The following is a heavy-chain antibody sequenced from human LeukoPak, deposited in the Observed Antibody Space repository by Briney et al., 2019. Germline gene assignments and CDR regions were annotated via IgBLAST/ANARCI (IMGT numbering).Heavy chain of an antibody. CDR1: GGSISSGGYY. J-gene: IGHJ4*02. V-gene: IGHV4-61*08. CDR2: IYYSGST. D-gene: IGHD1-14*01. Sequence: SQTLSLTCTVSGGSISSGGYYWSWIRQPPGKGLEWIGYIYYSGSTNYNPSLKSRVTISVDTSKNQFSLKLSSVTAADTAVYYCARGRRWAVTTRNYFDYWGQGTLVTVSS. CDR3: ARGRRWAVTTRNYFDY.